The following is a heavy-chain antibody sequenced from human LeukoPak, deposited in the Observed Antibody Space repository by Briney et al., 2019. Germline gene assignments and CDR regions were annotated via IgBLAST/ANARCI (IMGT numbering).Heavy chain of an antibody. D-gene: IGHD3-10*01. Sequence: RTSEALSLTCSVSGASISSGSNYWGWIRQPPGKTLEWIGSIYSSGSTYYNPSLKSRVIIIIDTPKNHFSLTLSSVTAVVTSVYYCARSDGYGLVGIWGQGTVVTVSS. V-gene: IGHV4-39*07. CDR1: GASISSGSNY. CDR2: IYSSGST. CDR3: ARSDGYGLVGI. J-gene: IGHJ3*02.